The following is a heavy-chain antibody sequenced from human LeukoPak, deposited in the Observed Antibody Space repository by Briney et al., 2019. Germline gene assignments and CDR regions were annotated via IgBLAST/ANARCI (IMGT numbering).Heavy chain of an antibody. CDR2: INHSGST. J-gene: IGHJ4*02. CDR3: ARLWDPVLMTYDY. CDR1: GGSFSGYY. V-gene: IGHV4-34*01. D-gene: IGHD2-8*01. Sequence: SETLSLTCAVYGGSFSGYYWSWIRQPPGKGLEWTGEINHSGSTNYNPSLKSRVTISVDTSENQFSLKLSSVTAADTAVYYCARLWDPVLMTYDYWGQGTLVAVSS.